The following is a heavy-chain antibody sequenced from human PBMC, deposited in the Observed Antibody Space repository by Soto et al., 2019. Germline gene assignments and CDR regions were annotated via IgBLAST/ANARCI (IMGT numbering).Heavy chain of an antibody. J-gene: IGHJ4*02. CDR3: ARGPGYYGGLNYFDY. CDR2: INHSGST. CDR1: GGSFSGYY. V-gene: IGHV4-34*01. Sequence: QVQLQQWGAGLLKPSETLSLTCSVYGGSFSGYYWSWIRQPPGKGLEWIGEINHSGSTNYNPSLKSRVTISVDTSKNQFSLKLSSVTAADTAVYYCARGPGYYGGLNYFDYCGQGTLVTVSS. D-gene: IGHD4-17*01.